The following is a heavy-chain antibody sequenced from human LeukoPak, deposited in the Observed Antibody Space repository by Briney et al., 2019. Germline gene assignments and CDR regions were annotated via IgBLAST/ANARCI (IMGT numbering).Heavy chain of an antibody. CDR2: IHHSGST. D-gene: IGHD3-10*01. V-gene: IGHV4-38-2*02. Sequence: SETLSLTCIVSGYSINSGYYWGRIRQPPGKGLEWIGNIHHSGSTYYNPSLKSRVTISVDTSNNHFSLKLTSVTAADTAVYYCARDVKGYYYGSGIDFWGQGTLVTVSS. CDR3: ARDVKGYYYGSGIDF. CDR1: GYSINSGYY. J-gene: IGHJ4*02.